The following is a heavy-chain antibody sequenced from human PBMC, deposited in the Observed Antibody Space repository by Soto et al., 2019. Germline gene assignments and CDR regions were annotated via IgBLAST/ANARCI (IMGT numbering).Heavy chain of an antibody. CDR2: IYYSGAT. J-gene: IGHJ4*02. CDR1: GGSISSSSYY. V-gene: IGHV4-39*01. Sequence: SETLSLTCTVSGGSISSSSYYWGWIRQPAGKGLEWIGSIYYSGATYYNPSLKGRVTISVDTSKNQFSLKLNSMTAADSALYYCARLGSSSSLYYFDYWGQGTQVTGSS. D-gene: IGHD6-6*01. CDR3: ARLGSSSSLYYFDY.